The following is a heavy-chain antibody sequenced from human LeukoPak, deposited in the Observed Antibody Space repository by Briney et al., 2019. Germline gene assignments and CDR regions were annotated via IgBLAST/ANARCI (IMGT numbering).Heavy chain of an antibody. CDR3: ARGEAGYQLGFDP. J-gene: IGHJ5*02. CDR2: INHSGST. CDR1: GGSFSGYY. Sequence: PSETLSLTCAVYGGSFSGYYWSWIRQPPGKGLEWIGEINHSGSTNYNPSLKSRVTISVDTSKNQLSLKLSSVTAADTAVYYCARGEAGYQLGFDPWGQGTLVTVSS. D-gene: IGHD6-6*01. V-gene: IGHV4-34*01.